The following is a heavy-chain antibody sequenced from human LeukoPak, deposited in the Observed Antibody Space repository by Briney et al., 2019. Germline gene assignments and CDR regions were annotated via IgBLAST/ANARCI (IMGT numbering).Heavy chain of an antibody. J-gene: IGHJ4*02. CDR3: ARGTGAPNYFDY. D-gene: IGHD7-27*01. CDR1: GYTFTGYY. V-gene: IGHV1-2*02. CDR2: INPNGGGT. Sequence: GDSVKVSCKASGYTFTGYYIHWVRQAPGQGLEWMAWINPNGGGTHYAQKFQGRVAVTRDSSISTAYMELSGLTSDDTAVFYCARGTGAPNYFDYWGQGTLVTVSS.